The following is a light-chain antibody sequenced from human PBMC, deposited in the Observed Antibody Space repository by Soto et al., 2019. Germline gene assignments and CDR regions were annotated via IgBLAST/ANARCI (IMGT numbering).Light chain of an antibody. Sequence: SYELTQPPSVSVSPGQTASITCSGDKLGDKYACWYQQMPGQSPVLVIYQDRKRPSAIPERFSGSNSGNTATLTISGTQAMDEADYYCQAWDSSTAVFGTGTKVTVL. J-gene: IGLJ1*01. V-gene: IGLV3-1*01. CDR2: QDR. CDR1: KLGDKY. CDR3: QAWDSSTAV.